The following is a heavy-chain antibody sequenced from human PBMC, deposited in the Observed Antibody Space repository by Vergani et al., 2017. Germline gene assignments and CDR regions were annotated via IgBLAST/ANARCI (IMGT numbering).Heavy chain of an antibody. CDR3: ARGSCLGGSCYKPLFDY. J-gene: IGHJ4*02. Sequence: QVQLQESGPGLMKPSQTLSLTCTVSGDSIFSGNYYWSWIRQPAGKGLEWIGRIHTSGSTNYNPSLKSRVTMSEETPKNQFSLNLTSVTAADTAVYFCARGSCLGGSCYKPLFDYWGQGILVTVSS. V-gene: IGHV4-61*02. CDR2: IHTSGST. D-gene: IGHD2-15*01. CDR1: GDSIFSGNYY.